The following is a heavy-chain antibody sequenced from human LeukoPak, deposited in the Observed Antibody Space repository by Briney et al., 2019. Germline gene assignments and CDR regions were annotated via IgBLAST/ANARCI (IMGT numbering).Heavy chain of an antibody. Sequence: SETLSLTCSVAGGSITVYYWNWIRQSPGKGLEWIGSISYSGSTNYNPSLKSRVTISIDTSKNRFSLKVSSVIAAETAMYYCARGGSRSYTSSTLDYWGKGTPVTVSS. J-gene: IGHJ4*02. V-gene: IGHV4-59*12. CDR3: ARGGSRSYTSSTLDY. D-gene: IGHD6-6*01. CDR1: GGSITVYY. CDR2: ISYSGST.